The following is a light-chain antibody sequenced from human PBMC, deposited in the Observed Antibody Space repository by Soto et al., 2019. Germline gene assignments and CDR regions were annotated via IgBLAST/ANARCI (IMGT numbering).Light chain of an antibody. J-gene: IGKJ1*01. CDR1: QSVSSNF. Sequence: ENVLTQSPGTLSLSPGERATPSRRSSQSVSSNFLAWYQQKPGQAPRLLIYGASNRATGIPDRFSGSGSGTDFTLTISRLEPEDFAVYYCQQYNNWLRTFGQGTKVDIK. CDR3: QQYNNWLRT. V-gene: IGKV3-20*01. CDR2: GAS.